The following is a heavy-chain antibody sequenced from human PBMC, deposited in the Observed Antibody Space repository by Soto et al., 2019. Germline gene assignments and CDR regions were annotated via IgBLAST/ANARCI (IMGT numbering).Heavy chain of an antibody. J-gene: IGHJ6*02. D-gene: IGHD2-8*01. CDR3: ASNIVLMVYANYYYGMDV. Sequence: ASVKVSCKASGGTFSSYAISWVRQAPGQGLEWMGGIIPIFGTANYAQKFQGRVTITADESTSTAYMELSSLRSEDTAVYYCASNIVLMVYANYYYGMDVWGQGTTVTVSS. V-gene: IGHV1-69*13. CDR2: IIPIFGTA. CDR1: GGTFSSYA.